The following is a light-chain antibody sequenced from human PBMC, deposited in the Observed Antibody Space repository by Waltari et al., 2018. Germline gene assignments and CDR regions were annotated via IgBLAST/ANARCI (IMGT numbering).Light chain of an antibody. J-gene: IGKJ2*01. CDR3: QHYRSLPYT. CDR2: DAS. V-gene: IGKV1-33*01. CDR1: QDITTS. Sequence: DIQLTQSPSSLSAAVGDRVTITCQATQDITTSLSWFQQKPGKAPQLLIYDASSLQAGVPSRFSGTGSGTAFSFTITSLQPEDSATYYCQHYRSLPYTFGRGTKLQIK.